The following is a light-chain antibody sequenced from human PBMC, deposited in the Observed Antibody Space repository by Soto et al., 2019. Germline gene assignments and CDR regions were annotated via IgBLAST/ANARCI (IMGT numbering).Light chain of an antibody. J-gene: IGKJ4*01. Sequence: EIVLTQSPATLSLSPGERATLSCGASQSVSNSYLAWYQQKPGLAPRLLIYDASRRATGIPDRFSGSGSGTDFTLTISRLEPEDFAVYYCQQYGSSPPLTFGGGTKVEIK. CDR2: DAS. V-gene: IGKV3D-20*01. CDR3: QQYGSSPPLT. CDR1: QSVSNSY.